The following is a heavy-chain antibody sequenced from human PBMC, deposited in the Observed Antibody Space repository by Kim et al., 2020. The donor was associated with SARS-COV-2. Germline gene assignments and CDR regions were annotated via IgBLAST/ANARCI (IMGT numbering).Heavy chain of an antibody. Sequence: SVKVSCKSSGGTFSSYAISWVRQAPGQGLEWMGGIIPIFGTANYAQKFQGRVTITADESTSTAYMELSSLRSEDTAVYYCASSGGSPTFDYWGQGTLVTVSS. J-gene: IGHJ4*02. CDR1: GGTFSSYA. CDR2: IIPIFGTA. D-gene: IGHD1-26*01. V-gene: IGHV1-69*13. CDR3: ASSGGSPTFDY.